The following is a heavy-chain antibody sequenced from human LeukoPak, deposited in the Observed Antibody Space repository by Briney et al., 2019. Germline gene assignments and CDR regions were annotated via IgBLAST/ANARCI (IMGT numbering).Heavy chain of an antibody. Sequence: PGGSLRLSCAASGFTFDDYAMHWVRQAPGKGLEWVSGISWNSGSIGYADSVKGRFTISRDNAKSSLYLQMNSLRAEDTALYYCAKDSAMSYYYYYMDVWGKGTTVTISS. V-gene: IGHV3-9*01. CDR3: AKDSAMSYYYYYMDV. CDR1: GFTFDDYA. CDR2: ISWNSGSI. J-gene: IGHJ6*03.